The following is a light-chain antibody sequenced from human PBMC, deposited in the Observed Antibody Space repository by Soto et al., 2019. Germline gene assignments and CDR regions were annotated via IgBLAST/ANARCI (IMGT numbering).Light chain of an antibody. CDR2: DND. J-gene: IGLJ2*01. CDR1: SSNIESNY. Sequence: QSVLTQPPSVSAAPGQKVTISCSGSSSNIESNYVSWYQQLPGTAPKLLIYDNDERPSGIPDRFSGSKSGTSATLGITGLQTGDEADYYCETWDSSLSAAVFGGGTKLTVL. CDR3: ETWDSSLSAAV. V-gene: IGLV1-51*01.